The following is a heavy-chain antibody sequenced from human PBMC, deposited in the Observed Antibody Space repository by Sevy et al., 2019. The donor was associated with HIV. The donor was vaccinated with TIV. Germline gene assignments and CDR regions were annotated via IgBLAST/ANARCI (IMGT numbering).Heavy chain of an antibody. CDR3: ARVAVEYCTNDCYHRFDH. Sequence: GGSLRLSCVASGFTFPIYSVLWVRQAPGKGLEWLTLISYHGNYKYYADSVKGRFTISRDNSNNILYLQMSSLRVEDTALYFCARVAVEYCTNDCYHRFDHWGLGTLVTVSS. J-gene: IGHJ4*02. CDR1: GFTFPIYS. CDR2: ISYHGNYK. D-gene: IGHD2-8*01. V-gene: IGHV3-30*04.